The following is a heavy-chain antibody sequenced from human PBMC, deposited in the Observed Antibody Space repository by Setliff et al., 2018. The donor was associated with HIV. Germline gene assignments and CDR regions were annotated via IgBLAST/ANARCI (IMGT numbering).Heavy chain of an antibody. D-gene: IGHD6-19*01. Sequence: SVKVSCKASGGTFSTYGISWVRQAPGQGLEWMGGIIPMFGTASYAQKFQGRVTMTRDTSTSTVYMELSSLRSEDTAVYYCARNPRIAVAGTDYYYYMDVWGKGTTVTVS. V-gene: IGHV1-69*05. CDR1: GGTFSTYG. CDR2: IIPMFGTA. J-gene: IGHJ6*03. CDR3: ARNPRIAVAGTDYYYYMDV.